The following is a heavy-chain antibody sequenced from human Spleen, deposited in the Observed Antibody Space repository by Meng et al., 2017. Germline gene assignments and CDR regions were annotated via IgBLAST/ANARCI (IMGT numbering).Heavy chain of an antibody. CDR2: ISWDGSST. CDR3: VKDNDGYCSGGSCYPDY. D-gene: IGHD2-15*01. CDR1: GFTFDDYA. V-gene: IGHV3-43D*04. Sequence: GESLKISCEASGFTFDDYAMHWVRQAPGKGLEWVSTISWDGSSTPYADSVKGRYTISRDNGKNSLYLQMNSLSAEDTALYYCVKDNDGYCSGGSCYPDYWGQGTQVTVSS. J-gene: IGHJ4*02.